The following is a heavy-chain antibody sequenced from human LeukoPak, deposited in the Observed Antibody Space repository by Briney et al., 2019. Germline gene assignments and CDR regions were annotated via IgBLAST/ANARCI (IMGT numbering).Heavy chain of an antibody. V-gene: IGHV3-11*01. CDR2: ISGSGGST. D-gene: IGHD6-19*01. J-gene: IGHJ6*03. Sequence: GGSLRLSCAASGFTFSDYYMSWIRQAPGKGLEWVSAISGSGGSTYYADSVKGRFTISRDNAKDSLYLQMNSLRAEDTALYYCARARGYSSGWYGYYMDVWGKGTTVTVSS. CDR1: GFTFSDYY. CDR3: ARARGYSSGWYGYYMDV.